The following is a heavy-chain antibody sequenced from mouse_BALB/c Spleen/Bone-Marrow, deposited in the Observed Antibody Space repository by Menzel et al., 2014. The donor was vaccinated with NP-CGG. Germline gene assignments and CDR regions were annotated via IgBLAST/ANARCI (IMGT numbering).Heavy chain of an antibody. V-gene: IGHV1S130*01. CDR2: ILPNSGNT. CDR1: GYTFTNSW. Sequence: VQLQQSGSVLVRPGASVRLSCKASGYTFTNSWIHWAKQRPGQGLEWIGEILPNSGNTNYNEKFKGKATLTVDTSSSTDYVDLSSQTSEDSAVYYCARPHRYASYFDYWGQGTPLTVSS. J-gene: IGHJ2*01. CDR3: ARPHRYASYFDY. D-gene: IGHD2-14*01.